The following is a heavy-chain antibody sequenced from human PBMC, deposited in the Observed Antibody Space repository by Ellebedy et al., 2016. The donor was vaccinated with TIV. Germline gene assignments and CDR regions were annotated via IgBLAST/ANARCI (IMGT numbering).Heavy chain of an antibody. CDR2: INPDSGVT. CDR1: GYTFTANY. J-gene: IGHJ6*02. D-gene: IGHD6-13*01. Sequence: ASVKVSCKASGYTFTANYIHWVRQAPGQGLEWMGWINPDSGVTNIAQKFQGRVTMTRDTSVNTASMDLSRLESDDTAVYHCASVRRGSSGMDVWGQGTTVTVS. CDR3: ASVRRGSSGMDV. V-gene: IGHV1-2*02.